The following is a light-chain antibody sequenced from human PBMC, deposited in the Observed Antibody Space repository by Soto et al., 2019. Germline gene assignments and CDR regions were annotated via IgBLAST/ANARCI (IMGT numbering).Light chain of an antibody. CDR1: QSIGSW. J-gene: IGKJ2*01. Sequence: DIQMTQSPSTLSASVGDRVTITCRASQSIGSWLAWYQQKPGKAPKFLIYDASSLESGVQSRFSGSGSGTEFTLTISSLQPDDFATYYCQQYNSYPYTFGQGTKLEIK. CDR3: QQYNSYPYT. CDR2: DAS. V-gene: IGKV1-5*01.